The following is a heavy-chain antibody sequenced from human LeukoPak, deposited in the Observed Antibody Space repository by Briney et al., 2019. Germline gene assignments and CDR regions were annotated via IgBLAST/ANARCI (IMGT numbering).Heavy chain of an antibody. Sequence: GGSLRLSCAASGFTFSSYSMNWVRQAPGKGLEWVSSISSSSSYIYYADSVKGRFTISRDNAKNSLYLQMNSLRAEDTAVYYCARIESAGATPFYWGQGTLVTVSS. CDR1: GFTFSSYS. CDR3: ARIESAGATPFY. J-gene: IGHJ4*02. CDR2: ISSSSSYI. V-gene: IGHV3-21*01. D-gene: IGHD1-26*01.